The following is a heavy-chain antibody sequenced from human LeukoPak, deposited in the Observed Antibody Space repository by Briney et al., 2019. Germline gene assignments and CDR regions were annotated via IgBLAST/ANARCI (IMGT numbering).Heavy chain of an antibody. CDR3: VRDIGSSSPFDY. J-gene: IGHJ4*02. CDR2: ICHSGST. CDR1: GGSISSSNW. V-gene: IGHV4-4*02. Sequence: PSGTLSLTCAVSGGSISSSNWWSWVRQPPGKGLEWIGEICHSGSTNYNPSLKSRVTISVDKSKNQFSLKLSSVTAADTAVYYCVRDIGSSSPFDYWGQGTLVTVSS. D-gene: IGHD6-13*01.